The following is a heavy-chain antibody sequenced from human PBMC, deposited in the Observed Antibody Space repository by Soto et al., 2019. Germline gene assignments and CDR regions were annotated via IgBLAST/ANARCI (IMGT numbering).Heavy chain of an antibody. CDR3: AREMQDIVVVPAAPYDILTRYKTAAFAI. V-gene: IGHV6-1*01. CDR1: GDSVSSNSAA. D-gene: IGHD2-2*01. CDR2: TYYRSKWYN. J-gene: IGHJ3*02. Sequence: SQTLSLTCAISGDSVSSNSAAWNWIRQSPSRGLEWLGRTYYRSKWYNDYAVSVKSRITINPDTSKNQFSLQLNSVTPEDTAVYYCAREMQDIVVVPAAPYDILTRYKTAAFAIWGQGTMVTVSS.